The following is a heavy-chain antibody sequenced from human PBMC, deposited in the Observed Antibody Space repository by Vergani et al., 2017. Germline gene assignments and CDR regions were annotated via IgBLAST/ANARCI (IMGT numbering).Heavy chain of an antibody. CDR1: GYTFTGYY. J-gene: IGHJ4*02. Sequence: VMLVQSGAEVKKPGASVKVSCKASGYTFTGYYMHWVRQAPGQGLEWMGWISPNSGGTAYAQKFQGRVTMTRDTSISTAYMELSRLRSDDTAVYYCARSYSTSFFYFDYWGQGTLVTVSS. V-gene: IGHV1-2*02. D-gene: IGHD6-13*01. CDR3: ARSYSTSFFYFDY. CDR2: ISPNSGGT.